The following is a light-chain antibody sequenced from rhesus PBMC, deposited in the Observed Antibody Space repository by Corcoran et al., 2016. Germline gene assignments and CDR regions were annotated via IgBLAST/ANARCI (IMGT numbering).Light chain of an antibody. CDR1: QGISSY. CDR2: DAS. V-gene: IGKV1-28*03. Sequence: DIQMTQSPSSLSASVGDTVTITFRASQGISSYLNWFQQKPGKAPKLLIYDASSLESGVPSRFSGSGSGTDFTLPISSLQPEDFAAYYCLQHNSYPWTFGQGTKVEIK. J-gene: IGKJ1*01. CDR3: LQHNSYPWT.